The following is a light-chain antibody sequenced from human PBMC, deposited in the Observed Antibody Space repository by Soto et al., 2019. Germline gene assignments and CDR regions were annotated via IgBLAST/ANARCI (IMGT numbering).Light chain of an antibody. CDR1: SSDVGGYNY. J-gene: IGLJ2*01. Sequence: QPASVSGSPGQSITISCTGTSSDVGGYNYVSWYQQHPGKVPKLMIYDVVNRPSGVSNRFSGSKSGNTASLTISGLQAEDEADYYCSSYTRTSTVIFGGGTKLTVL. CDR3: SSYTRTSTVI. V-gene: IGLV2-14*01. CDR2: DVV.